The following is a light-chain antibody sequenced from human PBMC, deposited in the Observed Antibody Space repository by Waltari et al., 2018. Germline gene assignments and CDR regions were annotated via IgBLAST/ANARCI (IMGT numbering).Light chain of an antibody. CDR2: DAI. J-gene: IGLJ3*02. CDR3: SSYAGDRTWV. V-gene: IGLV2-23*01. CDR1: SNDVGSCSL. Sequence: HSALPQPASVSGSPGQSITISCIGVSNDVGSCSLVSWYQHHPDKAPKLLIYDAIKRPSGVSDRFSGSRSGNTASLTISGLQAEDEADYFCSSYAGDRTWVFGGGTKLSVL.